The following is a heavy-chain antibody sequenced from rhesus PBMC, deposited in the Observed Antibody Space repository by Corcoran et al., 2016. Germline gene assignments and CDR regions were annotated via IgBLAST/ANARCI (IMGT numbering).Heavy chain of an antibody. V-gene: IGHV4-80*01. D-gene: IGHD2-15*01. CDR2: INGNGGDT. J-gene: IGHJ5-2*02. CDR1: GASIRSYW. CDR3: ARDNHPSGLALDV. Sequence: QVQLQESGPGLVKPLETLSLTCTVSGASIRSYWWSWIRQPPGRGLEWIGEINGNGGDTHYNPSPKSRGTISKDGSSNQFSLKVGSVTAADTAVYHCARDNHPSGLALDVWGRGVLGTVSS.